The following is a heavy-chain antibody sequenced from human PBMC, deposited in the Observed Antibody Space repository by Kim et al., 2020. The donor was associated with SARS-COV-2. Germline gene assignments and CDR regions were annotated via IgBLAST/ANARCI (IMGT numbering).Heavy chain of an antibody. Sequence: GSLRLSCVASGFTFSDYPMHWVRHSPGKGLEWVAVIMHDGSDEYYADSVKGRFAVSRDNFRNTLYLQMNSLRPEDTSIYYCARYNFWTFDSWGRGALV. CDR2: IMHDGSDE. J-gene: IGHJ4*02. CDR1: GFTFSDYP. D-gene: IGHD3-3*01. V-gene: IGHV3-30*09. CDR3: ARYNFWTFDS.